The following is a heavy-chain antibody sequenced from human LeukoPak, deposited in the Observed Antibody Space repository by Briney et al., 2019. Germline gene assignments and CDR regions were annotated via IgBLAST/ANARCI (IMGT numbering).Heavy chain of an antibody. D-gene: IGHD4-17*01. J-gene: IGHJ5*01. CDR2: ISGSGGST. CDR3: VKESTVTPGNVNWFDS. V-gene: IGHV3-23*01. CDR1: GFTFSSYA. Sequence: GGSLRLSCAASGFTFSSYAMSWVRQAPGKGLEWVSAISGSGGSTYYADSVKGRFTISRDNSKNTLYLQMNSLRADDTAVYYCVKESTVTPGNVNWFDSWGQGTLVTVSS.